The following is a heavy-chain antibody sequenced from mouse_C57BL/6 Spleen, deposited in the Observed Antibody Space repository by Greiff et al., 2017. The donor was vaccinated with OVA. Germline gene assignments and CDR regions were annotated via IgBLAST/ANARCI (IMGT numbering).Heavy chain of an antibody. D-gene: IGHD1-1*01. CDR2: ISSGGSYT. J-gene: IGHJ4*01. CDR1: GFTFSSYG. Sequence: EVKLVESGGDLVKPGGSLKLSCAASGFTFSSYGMSWVRQTPDKRLEWVATISSGGSYTYYPDSVKGRFTISRDNAKNTLYLQMSSLKSEDTAMYYCARHRVTTVVARAMDYWGQGTSVTVSS. V-gene: IGHV5-6*01. CDR3: ARHRVTTVVARAMDY.